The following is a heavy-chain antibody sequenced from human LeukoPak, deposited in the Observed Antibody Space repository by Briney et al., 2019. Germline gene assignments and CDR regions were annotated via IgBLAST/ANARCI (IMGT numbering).Heavy chain of an antibody. V-gene: IGHV4-31*03. CDR1: GGPISSGGYY. Sequence: SQTLSLTCTVSGGPISSGGYYWSWIRQHPGKGLEWIGYIYYSRSTYYNPSLKSRVTISVDTSKNQFSLKLSSVTAADTAVYYCARSPAFLVVPAAILWFDPWGQGTLVTVSS. CDR3: ARSPAFLVVPAAILWFDP. D-gene: IGHD2-2*02. CDR2: IYYSRST. J-gene: IGHJ5*02.